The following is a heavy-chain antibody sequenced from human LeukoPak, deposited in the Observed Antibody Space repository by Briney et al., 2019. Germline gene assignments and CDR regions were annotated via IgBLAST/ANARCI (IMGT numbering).Heavy chain of an antibody. V-gene: IGHV4-4*08. CDR2: IHSRGGT. Sequence: SETLSLTCTVSSGSMSRYYWNWIRQSPGKGLEWIGYIHSRGGTYYNPSLMGRVTLSVDTSKNQLSLKLSSVTAADTAVYYCARDQGNGFDYWGQGTLVTVSS. CDR3: ARDQGNGFDY. J-gene: IGHJ4*02. D-gene: IGHD4-23*01. CDR1: SGSMSRYY.